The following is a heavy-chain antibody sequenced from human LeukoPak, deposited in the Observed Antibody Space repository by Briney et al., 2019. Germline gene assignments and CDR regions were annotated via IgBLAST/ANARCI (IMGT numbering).Heavy chain of an antibody. CDR3: AREGSYYPEYYFDY. V-gene: IGHV3-74*01. Sequence: GGSLRLSCAASGFTFSSYWMHRVRQAPGKGLVWVSRINSDGSSTSYADSVKGRFTISRDNAKNTLYLQMNSLRAEDTAVYYCAREGSYYPEYYFDYWGQGTLVTVSS. CDR1: GFTFSSYW. CDR2: INSDGSST. D-gene: IGHD1-26*01. J-gene: IGHJ4*02.